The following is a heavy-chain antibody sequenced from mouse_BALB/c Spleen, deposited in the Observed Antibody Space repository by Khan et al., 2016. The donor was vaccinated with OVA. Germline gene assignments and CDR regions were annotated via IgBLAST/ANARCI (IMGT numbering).Heavy chain of an antibody. J-gene: IGHJ3*01. CDR3: TRLAYYYDSEGFAY. CDR1: GFTFSTYG. V-gene: IGHV5-6*01. CDR2: VSTGGSYT. D-gene: IGHD1-1*01. Sequence: EVQLQESGGDLVKPGGSLKLSCAASGFTFSTYGMSWVCQTPDKRLEWVATVSTGGSYTYYPDSVKGRFTISRDNAKNTLYLQMSGLKSEDTAMFYCTRLAYYYDSEGFAYWGQGTLGTVSA.